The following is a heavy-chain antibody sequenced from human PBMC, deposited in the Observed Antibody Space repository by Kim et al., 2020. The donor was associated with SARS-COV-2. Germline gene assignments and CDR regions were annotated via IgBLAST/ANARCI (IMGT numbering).Heavy chain of an antibody. D-gene: IGHD3-10*01. Sequence: SETLSLTCGVYGGSITGSSWTWIRQPPKKGLEWIGEINYSGDANYNPSLESRVNISIDTSKSQFSLKLNSVTAADTAVYFCARVRGRFVTVFRGIRKEFANYVMDVWGQGTTVTVSS. J-gene: IGHJ6*02. V-gene: IGHV4-34*01. CDR2: INYSGDA. CDR3: ARVRGRFVTVFRGIRKEFANYVMDV. CDR1: GGSITGSS.